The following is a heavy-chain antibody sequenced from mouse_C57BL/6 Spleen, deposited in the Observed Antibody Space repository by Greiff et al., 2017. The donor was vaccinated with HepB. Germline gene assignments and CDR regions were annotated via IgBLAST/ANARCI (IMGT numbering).Heavy chain of an antibody. CDR1: GFTFTDYY. V-gene: IGHV7-3*01. CDR3: ARPAYYSKDFDY. CDR2: IRNKANGYTT. D-gene: IGHD2-5*01. J-gene: IGHJ2*01. Sequence: EVKLMESGGGLVQPGGSLSLSCAASGFTFTDYYMSWVRQPPGKALEWLGFIRNKANGYTTEYSASVKGRFTISRDNSQSILYLQMNALRAEDSATYYCARPAYYSKDFDYWGQGTTLTVSS.